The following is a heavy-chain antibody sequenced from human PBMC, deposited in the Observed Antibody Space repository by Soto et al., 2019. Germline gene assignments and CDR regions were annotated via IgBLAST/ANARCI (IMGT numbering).Heavy chain of an antibody. CDR2: TYYRSRWYN. CDR3: AGTTSHQWYYMDV. V-gene: IGHV6-1*01. CDR1: GDSVSSHSAA. J-gene: IGHJ6*03. Sequence: QVQLQESGPGLVKPSQTLSLTCAISGDSVSSHSAAWNWIRLSPSRGLEWLARTYYRSRWYNDYAVSVRSRITVNPVTSKNQFSLQLTSVTPEDTAVYYCAGTTSHQWYYMDVWGKGTTVTVSS. D-gene: IGHD1-7*01.